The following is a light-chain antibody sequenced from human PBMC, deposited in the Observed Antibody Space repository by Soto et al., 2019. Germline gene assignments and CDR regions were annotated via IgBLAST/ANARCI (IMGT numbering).Light chain of an antibody. Sequence: DIQMTQSPSSLSASTGDRVTITCRASQGISSYLAWYQQKPGKAPKLLIYAASSLQSGVPSRFSGSGSGTDFTLTISSLQPEDFATYYCQQSYSTPSITFGQGTRLEIK. CDR1: QGISSY. V-gene: IGKV1-39*01. CDR3: QQSYSTPSIT. CDR2: AAS. J-gene: IGKJ5*01.